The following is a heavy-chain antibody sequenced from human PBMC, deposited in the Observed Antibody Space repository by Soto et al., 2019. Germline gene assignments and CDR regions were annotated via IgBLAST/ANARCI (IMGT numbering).Heavy chain of an antibody. CDR3: AKDICSSTSCLNNWFDP. D-gene: IGHD2-2*01. V-gene: IGHV3-30*18. Sequence: GGSLRLSCAASGFTFSSYGMHWVRQAPGKGLEWVAVISYDGSNKYYADSVKGRFTISRDNSKNTLYLQMNSLRAEDTAVYYWAKDICSSTSCLNNWFDPWGQGTLVTVSS. CDR1: GFTFSSYG. CDR2: ISYDGSNK. J-gene: IGHJ5*02.